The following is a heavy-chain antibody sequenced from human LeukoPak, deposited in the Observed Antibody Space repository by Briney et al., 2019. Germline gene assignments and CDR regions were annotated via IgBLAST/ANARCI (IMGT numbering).Heavy chain of an antibody. V-gene: IGHV3-30*04. D-gene: IGHD6-13*01. Sequence: GGSLRLSCAASGFTFSNYVIHWVRQAPGKGLEWVTVISYDGSTKNDADSVKGRFTISRDNSKNTVFLEMNSLRPEDTAVYYCAKPGKKRYSSTWDFDYWGQGTLVTVSS. CDR1: GFTFSNYV. CDR2: ISYDGSTK. J-gene: IGHJ4*02. CDR3: AKPGKKRYSSTWDFDY.